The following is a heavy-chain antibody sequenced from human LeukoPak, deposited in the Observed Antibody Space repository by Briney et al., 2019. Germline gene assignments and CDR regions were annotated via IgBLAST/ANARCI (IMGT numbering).Heavy chain of an antibody. J-gene: IGHJ3*02. CDR3: ARVALHAFDI. V-gene: IGHV3-30*03. CDR2: ISSDGSNK. CDR1: GLSFNSCG. Sequence: PGRSLRLSCAASGLSFNSCGMHWVRQAPGKGLEWVAVISSDGSNKYYADSVKGRFTISRDNAKNSLYLQMNSLRAEDTALYYCARVALHAFDIWGQGTMVTVSS.